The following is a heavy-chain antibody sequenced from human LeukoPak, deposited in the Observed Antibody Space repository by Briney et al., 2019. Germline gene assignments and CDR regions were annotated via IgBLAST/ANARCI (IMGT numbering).Heavy chain of an antibody. J-gene: IGHJ4*02. CDR3: ARSAAAAY. CDR2: INHSGST. Sequence: PSETLSLTCAVYGGSFSDYSWTWIRQPPGKGLEWIGEINHSGSTNYNSSLKSRVTMSIDTSKNQFSLNLTSLTAADTAVYYCARSAAAAYWGQGARVTVSS. V-gene: IGHV4-34*01. D-gene: IGHD6-13*01. CDR1: GGSFSDYS.